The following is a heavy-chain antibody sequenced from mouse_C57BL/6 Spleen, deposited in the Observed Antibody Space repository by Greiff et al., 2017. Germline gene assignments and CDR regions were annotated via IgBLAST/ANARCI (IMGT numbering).Heavy chain of an antibody. J-gene: IGHJ3*01. CDR3: ARSSDYDEKEFAY. V-gene: IGHV1-18*01. CDR1: GYTFTDYN. Sequence: EVLLVESGPELVKPGASVKIPCKASGYTFTDYNMDWVKQSHGKSLEWIGDINPNNGGTNYNQKFKGKATLTVDKSSSTAYMELSSLTSEDTAVYYCARSSDYDEKEFAYWGQGTLVTVSA. D-gene: IGHD2-4*01. CDR2: INPNNGGT.